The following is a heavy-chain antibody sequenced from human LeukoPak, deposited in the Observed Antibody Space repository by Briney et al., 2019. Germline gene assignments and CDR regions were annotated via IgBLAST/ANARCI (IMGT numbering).Heavy chain of an antibody. D-gene: IGHD3-9*01. Sequence: ASVKVSCKASGYTFTSYYMHWVRQAPGQGLEWMGIINPSGGSTSYAQKFQGRVTISVDTSKNQFSLKLSSVTAADTAVYYCARDQVQYDILTGYYYYYMDVWGKGTTVTVSS. CDR1: GYTFTSYY. V-gene: IGHV1-46*01. CDR2: INPSGGST. CDR3: ARDQVQYDILTGYYYYYMDV. J-gene: IGHJ6*03.